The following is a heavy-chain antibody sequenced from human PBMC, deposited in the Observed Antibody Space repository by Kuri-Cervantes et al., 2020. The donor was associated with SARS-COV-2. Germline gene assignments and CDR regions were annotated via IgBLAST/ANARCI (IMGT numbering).Heavy chain of an antibody. Sequence: SETLSLTCTVSGGSMSSGDYYWSWIRQPPGKGLEWIGYIYYSGSTYYNPSLKSRVTISVDTSKNQFSLKLSSVTAADTAVYYCARVDYDFWSGYSPTVDYWGQGTLVTVSS. J-gene: IGHJ4*02. CDR2: IYYSGST. CDR1: GGSMSSGDYY. CDR3: ARVDYDFWSGYSPTVDY. V-gene: IGHV4-30-4*08. D-gene: IGHD3-3*01.